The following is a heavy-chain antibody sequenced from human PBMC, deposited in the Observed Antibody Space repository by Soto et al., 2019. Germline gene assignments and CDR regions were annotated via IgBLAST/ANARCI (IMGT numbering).Heavy chain of an antibody. CDR2: VSPSSGST. D-gene: IGHD3-3*01. J-gene: IGHJ4*02. V-gene: IGHV1-8*01. CDR1: RYTFTTYD. Sequence: QVQLVQSGAEVREPGASVKVSCKASRYTFTTYDISWVRQATGQGLEWVGWVSPSSGSTGYAQKFQGRVTMTRNPSMNTVYMELSSLTSEDSAVYYCARGVGDLGVYWGQGTLVTVSS. CDR3: ARGVGDLGVY.